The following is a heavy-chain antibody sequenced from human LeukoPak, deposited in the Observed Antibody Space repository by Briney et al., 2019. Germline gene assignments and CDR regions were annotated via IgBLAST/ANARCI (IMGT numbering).Heavy chain of an antibody. CDR2: ISSSSSYI. CDR3: ARGRRVYYDSSGYYGDY. J-gene: IGHJ4*02. V-gene: IGHV3-21*01. CDR1: GFTFSSYS. Sequence: TGGSLRPSCAASGFTFSSYSMNWVRQAPGKGLEWVSSISSSSSYIYYADSVKGRFTISRDNAKNSLYLQMNSLRAEDTAVYYCARGRRVYYDSSGYYGDYWGQGTLVTVSS. D-gene: IGHD3-22*01.